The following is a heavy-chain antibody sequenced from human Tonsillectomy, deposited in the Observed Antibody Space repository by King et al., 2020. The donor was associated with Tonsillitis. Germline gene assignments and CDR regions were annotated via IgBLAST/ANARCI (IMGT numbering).Heavy chain of an antibody. V-gene: IGHV4-39*07. CDR1: GGSISSSSYY. J-gene: IGHJ5*02. D-gene: IGHD3-10*01. CDR2: IYYSGSN. Sequence: QLQESGPGLVKPSETLSLTCTVSGGSISSSSYYWGWIRQPPGKGLEWIGSIYYSGSNNYNPPLKSRVTISVDTSKNQFSLTLISVTDADTDVYYCARPVGSSVSYYNLGLDPWGQGTLVTVSS. CDR3: ARPVGSSVSYYNLGLDP.